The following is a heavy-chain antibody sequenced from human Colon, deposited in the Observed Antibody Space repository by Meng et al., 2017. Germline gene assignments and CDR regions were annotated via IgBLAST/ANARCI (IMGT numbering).Heavy chain of an antibody. CDR2: INHSGRT. CDR3: ARGVAGGLGIHFDY. J-gene: IGHJ4*02. V-gene: IGHV4-34*01. D-gene: IGHD3-16*01. CDR1: GGSFSGYH. Sequence: PQEGVERPLMASETLLPTCAGYGGSFSGYHWNWIRQSPGKGLEWIGQINHSGRTIYNPSLKSRVTTSIDTSKNQFSLNLTSATAADTAVYYCARGVAGGLGIHFDYWGQGTLVTVSS.